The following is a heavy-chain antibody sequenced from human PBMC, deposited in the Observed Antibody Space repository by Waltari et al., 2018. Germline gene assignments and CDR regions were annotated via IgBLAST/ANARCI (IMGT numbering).Heavy chain of an antibody. CDR2: IYHSGST. CDR1: GYSLSSGYY. D-gene: IGHD1-26*01. CDR3: ARSPQTYIPPELNWFDP. Sequence: QVQLQESGPGLVKPSETLSLTCAVSGYSLSSGYYWGWIRPPPGKGLEWIGSIYHSGSTYYNPSLKSRVTISVDTSKNQFSLKLSSVTAADTAVYYCARSPQTYIPPELNWFDPWGQGTLVTVSS. J-gene: IGHJ5*02. V-gene: IGHV4-38-2*01.